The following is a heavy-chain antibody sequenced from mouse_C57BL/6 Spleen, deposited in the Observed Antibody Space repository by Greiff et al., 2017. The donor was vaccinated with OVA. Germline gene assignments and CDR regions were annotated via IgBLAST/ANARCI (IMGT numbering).Heavy chain of an antibody. V-gene: IGHV5-4*01. J-gene: IGHJ1*03. CDR2: ISDGGSYT. Sequence: EVQLVESGGGLVKPGGSLKLSCAASGFTFSSYAMSWVRQTPEKRLEWVATISDGGSYTYYPDNVKGRFTISRDNAKNNLYLQMSHLKSEDTAMYYGARDYYGNYGGPYFDVWGTGTTVTVSS. CDR1: GFTFSSYA. D-gene: IGHD2-1*01. CDR3: ARDYYGNYGGPYFDV.